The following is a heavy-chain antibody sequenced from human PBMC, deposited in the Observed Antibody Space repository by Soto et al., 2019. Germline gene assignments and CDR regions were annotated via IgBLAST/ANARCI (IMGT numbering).Heavy chain of an antibody. CDR3: ARGASSGWYGSDYYYGMDV. CDR1: GCTFSSYA. V-gene: IGHV1-69*13. J-gene: IGHJ6*02. D-gene: IGHD6-19*01. Sequence: ASVKVSCKASGCTFSSYAISWVRQAPGQGLEWMGGIIPIFGTANYAQKFQGRVTITADESTSTAYMELSSLRSEDTAVYYCARGASSGWYGSDYYYGMDVWGQGTTVTVSS. CDR2: IIPIFGTA.